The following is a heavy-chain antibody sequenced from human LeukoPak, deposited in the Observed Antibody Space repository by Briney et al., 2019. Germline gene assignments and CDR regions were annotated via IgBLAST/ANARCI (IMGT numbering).Heavy chain of an antibody. Sequence: SQTLSVTCTVSGGSIISGGYYWSWIRPHPGKGLEWIGYIYYSGSTYYNPSLKSRVTISVDTSKNQFSLKLSSVTAADTAVYYCARARLGQLVRWFDPWGQGTLVTVSS. V-gene: IGHV4-31*03. CDR1: GGSIISGGYY. CDR3: ARARLGQLVRWFDP. J-gene: IGHJ5*02. CDR2: IYYSGST. D-gene: IGHD6-6*01.